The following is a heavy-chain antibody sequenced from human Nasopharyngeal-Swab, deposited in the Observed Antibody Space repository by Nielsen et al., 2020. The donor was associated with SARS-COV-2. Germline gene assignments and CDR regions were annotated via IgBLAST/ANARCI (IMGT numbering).Heavy chain of an antibody. V-gene: IGHV3-53*05. CDR3: ARDMGRDGYNYPFDY. J-gene: IGHJ4*02. CDR2: IYSGGST. Sequence: VRQAPGKGLEWVSVIYSGGSTYYADSVKGRFAISRDNSKNTLYLQMNSLRAEDTAVFYCARDMGRDGYNYPFDYWGQGTLVTSPQ. D-gene: IGHD5-24*01.